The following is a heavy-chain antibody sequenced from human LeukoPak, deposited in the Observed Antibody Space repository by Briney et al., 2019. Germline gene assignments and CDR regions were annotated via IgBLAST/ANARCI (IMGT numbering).Heavy chain of an antibody. J-gene: IGHJ3*02. D-gene: IGHD4-17*01. CDR3: ASRNTVTDTFGI. V-gene: IGHV4-59*01. CDR2: VYHTGNT. Sequence: SETLSLTCTVSGGSIRNYYWSWIRQPPGKGLEWIGYVYHTGNTKYNPSLESRATISIDTSKNQFSLKLSSVTAADSAVYYCASRNTVTDTFGIWGQGTMVTVSS. CDR1: GGSIRNYY.